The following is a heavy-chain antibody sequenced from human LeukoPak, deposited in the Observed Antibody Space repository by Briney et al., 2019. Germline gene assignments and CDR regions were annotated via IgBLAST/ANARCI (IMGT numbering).Heavy chain of an antibody. CDR2: IYYSGST. J-gene: IGHJ4*02. V-gene: IGHV4-39*07. Sequence: SETLSLTCTVSGGSISSHYWSWIRQPPGKGLEWIGSIYYSGSTYYNPSLKSRVTISVDTSKNQFSLKLSSVTAADTAVYYCAREGCSSTSCQSVDYWGQGTLVTVSS. CDR3: AREGCSSTSCQSVDY. CDR1: GGSISSHY. D-gene: IGHD2-2*01.